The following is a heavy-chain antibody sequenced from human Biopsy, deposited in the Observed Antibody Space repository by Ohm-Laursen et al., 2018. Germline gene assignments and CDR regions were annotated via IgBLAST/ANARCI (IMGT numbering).Heavy chain of an antibody. CDR2: MCSGATNT. CDR1: GFAFSDYV. J-gene: IGHJ4*02. V-gene: IGHV3-11*03. CDR3: ARTRLSIVIKPAAVVFDN. Sequence: SLRLSCAASGFAFSDYVMNWVRQAPGKGLEWVSYMCSGATNTNYADSVKGRFTISRDNANNSLYLQMNSLRPEDTAVYYCARTRLSIVIKPAAVVFDNWGQGTLVTVSS. D-gene: IGHD2-2*01.